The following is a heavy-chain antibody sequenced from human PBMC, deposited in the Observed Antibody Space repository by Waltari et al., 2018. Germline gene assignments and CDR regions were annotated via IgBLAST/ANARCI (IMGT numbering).Heavy chain of an antibody. CDR1: GGTFSSYA. J-gene: IGHJ3*02. CDR3: ARDFGRATREGGPQDAFDI. V-gene: IGHV1-69*13. CDR2: IIPIFGTA. Sequence: QVQLVQSGAEVKKPGSSVKVSCKASGGTFSSYAISWVRQAPGQGLEWMGGIIPIFGTANYAQKFQGRVTITADESTSTAYMELSSLRSEDTAVYYCARDFGRATREGGPQDAFDIWGQGTMVTVSS. D-gene: IGHD1-26*01.